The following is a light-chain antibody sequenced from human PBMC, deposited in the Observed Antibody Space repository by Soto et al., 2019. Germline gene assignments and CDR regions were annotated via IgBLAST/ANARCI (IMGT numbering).Light chain of an antibody. CDR3: QVWASSSDPRV. CDR1: NIGSKS. J-gene: IGLJ1*01. Sequence: SYELTQPPSVSVAPGQTARITCGGNNIGSKSVHWYQQKPGQAPVLVVYDDSDRPSGIRERFSGSNSGNTATLTISRVEAGDQADYYCQVWASSSDPRVFGTGTKATAL. CDR2: DDS. V-gene: IGLV3-21*02.